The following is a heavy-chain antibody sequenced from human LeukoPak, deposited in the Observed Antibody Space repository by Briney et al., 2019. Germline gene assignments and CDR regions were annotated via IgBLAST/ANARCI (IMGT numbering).Heavy chain of an antibody. CDR2: IKWNGGST. CDR3: ARDIFYYDSSGPSRYFDY. Sequence: PGGSLRLSCAASGFTFDDYGMSWVRRARGKGLEWVSAIKWNGGSTGYADSVKGRFTISRDNAKNSLYLQRNSLRAEDTALYYCARDIFYYDSSGPSRYFDYWGQGTLVTVSS. V-gene: IGHV3-20*04. J-gene: IGHJ4*02. CDR1: GFTFDDYG. D-gene: IGHD3-22*01.